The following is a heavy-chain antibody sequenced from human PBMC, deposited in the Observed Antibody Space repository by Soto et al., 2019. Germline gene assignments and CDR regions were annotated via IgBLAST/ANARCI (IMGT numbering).Heavy chain of an antibody. CDR1: GGTFSSYA. J-gene: IGHJ4*02. V-gene: IGHV1-69*13. CDR3: ARQGYDILTGYYTGVFDY. D-gene: IGHD3-9*01. CDR2: IIPIFGTA. Sequence: ASVKVSCKASGGTFSSYAISWVRQAPGQGLEWMGGIIPIFGTANYAQKFQGRVTITADESTSTAYMELSSLRSEDTAVYYCARQGYDILTGYYTGVFDYWGQGTLVTVSS.